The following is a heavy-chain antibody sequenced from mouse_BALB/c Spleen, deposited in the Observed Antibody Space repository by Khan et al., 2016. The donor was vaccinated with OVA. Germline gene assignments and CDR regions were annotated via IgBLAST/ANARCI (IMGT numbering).Heavy chain of an antibody. CDR2: INPNNGGT. D-gene: IGHD1-1*01. J-gene: IGHJ3*01. CDR3: TRGGYGSPFAY. V-gene: IGHV1-53*01. CDR1: GYTFTSFY. Sequence: QVQLQQSGAELVKPGASVKLSCKASGYTFTSFYMYWVKQRPGQGLEWIGEINPNNGGTTANEKFKSKATLTEDKSSRTAYIELSSLTSEDSAVYYCTRGGYGSPFAYWGQGTLVTVSA.